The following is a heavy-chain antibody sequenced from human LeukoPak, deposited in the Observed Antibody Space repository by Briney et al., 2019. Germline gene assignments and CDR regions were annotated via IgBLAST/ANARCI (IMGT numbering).Heavy chain of an antibody. Sequence: PSETLSLTCTVSGGSISSGDYYWSWIRQPPGKGLEWIAYMYYSGSTYYNPSLKSRVTMSADTSKSQLSLKLSSVTAADTAVYYCARPYYYDSRIDPWGQGNLVTVSS. CDR3: ARPYYYDSRIDP. CDR1: GGSISSGDYY. J-gene: IGHJ5*02. D-gene: IGHD3-22*01. CDR2: MYYSGST. V-gene: IGHV4-30-4*01.